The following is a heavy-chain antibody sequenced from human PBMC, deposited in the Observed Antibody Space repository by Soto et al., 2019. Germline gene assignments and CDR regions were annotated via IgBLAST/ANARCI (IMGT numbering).Heavy chain of an antibody. CDR2: IYYSGST. J-gene: IGHJ5*02. CDR1: GGSISSSSYY. CDR3: ARRGAGTLVPYNWFDP. D-gene: IGHD1-1*01. V-gene: IGHV4-39*01. Sequence: ASETLSLTCTVSGGSISSSSYYWGWIRQPPGKGLEWIGSIYYSGSTYYNPSLKSRVTISVDTSKNQFSLKLSSVTAADTAVYYCARRGAGTLVPYNWFDPWGQGTLVTVSS.